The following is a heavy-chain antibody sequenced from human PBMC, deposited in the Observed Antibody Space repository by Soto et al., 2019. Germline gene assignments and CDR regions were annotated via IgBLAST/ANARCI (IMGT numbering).Heavy chain of an antibody. Sequence: EVQLLESGGGLVQPGGSLRLSCAASGFTFSSYAMSWVRQAPGKGLEWVSAISGSGGSKYYADSVKGRFTISRDNSKNTLYLQMNSLGAEDTALYYCAKDSGTVVGVGDYYYMDVWGKGTTVTVSS. CDR1: GFTFSSYA. CDR3: AKDSGTVVGVGDYYYMDV. CDR2: ISGSGGSK. D-gene: IGHD3-3*01. J-gene: IGHJ6*03. V-gene: IGHV3-23*01.